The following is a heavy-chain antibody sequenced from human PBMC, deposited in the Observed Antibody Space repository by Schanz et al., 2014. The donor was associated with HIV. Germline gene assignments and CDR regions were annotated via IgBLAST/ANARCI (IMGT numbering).Heavy chain of an antibody. J-gene: IGHJ6*02. Sequence: EVQLLESGGGLVQPGGSLRLSCAASGFTFTSYAMTWVRQAPGKGLEWVSYISSTGNTIYYAASVKGRFTISRDNSKKTLYLQMNSLRAEDTAVYYCARGEAITSYYHYYGMDVWGQGTTVTVSS. CDR3: ARGEAITSYYHYYGMDV. CDR1: GFTFTSYA. D-gene: IGHD1-20*01. V-gene: IGHV3-48*01. CDR2: ISSTGNTI.